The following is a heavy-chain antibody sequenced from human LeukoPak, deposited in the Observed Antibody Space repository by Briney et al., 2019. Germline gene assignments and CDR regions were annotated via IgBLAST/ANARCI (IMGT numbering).Heavy chain of an antibody. Sequence: GGSLRLSCAASGFTFSSYGMHWVRQAPGKGLEWVAVIWYDGSNKYYADSVKGRFTISRDNSKNTLYLQMNSLRAEDTAVYYCARASRYYDSSGYYSRSFDYWGQGTLVTVSS. V-gene: IGHV3-33*01. CDR1: GFTFSSYG. D-gene: IGHD3-22*01. J-gene: IGHJ4*02. CDR3: ARASRYYDSSGYYSRSFDY. CDR2: IWYDGSNK.